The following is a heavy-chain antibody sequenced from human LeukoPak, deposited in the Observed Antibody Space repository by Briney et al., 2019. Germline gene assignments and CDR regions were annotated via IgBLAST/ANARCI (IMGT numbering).Heavy chain of an antibody. D-gene: IGHD6-13*01. CDR2: ISYDGSNK. V-gene: IGHV3-30*18. Sequence: GRSLRLSCAASGFTFSSYGTHWVRQGPGKGLEWVAVISYDGSNKYYADSVKGRFTISRDNSKNTLYLQMNSLRAEGTAVYYCAKDLVGSSWYYFQHWGQGTLVTVSS. J-gene: IGHJ1*01. CDR1: GFTFSSYG. CDR3: AKDLVGSSWYYFQH.